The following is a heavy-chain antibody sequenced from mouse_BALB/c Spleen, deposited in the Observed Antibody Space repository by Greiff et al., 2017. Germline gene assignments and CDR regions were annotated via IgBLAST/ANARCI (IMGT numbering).Heavy chain of an antibody. CDR2: INPSTGYT. J-gene: IGHJ3*01. CDR3: ARSDRYEAPWLGY. Sequence: QVQLQQSGAELAKPGASVKMSCKASGYTFTSYWMHWVKQRPGQGLEWIGYINPSTGYTEYNQKFKDKATLTAVKSSSTAYMQLSSLTSEDSAVYYCARSDRYEAPWLGYWGEGALVTVSA. D-gene: IGHD2-14*01. CDR1: GYTFTSYW. V-gene: IGHV1-7*01.